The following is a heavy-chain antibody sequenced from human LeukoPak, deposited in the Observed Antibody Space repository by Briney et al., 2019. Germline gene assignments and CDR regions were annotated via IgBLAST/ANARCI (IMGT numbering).Heavy chain of an antibody. CDR3: ARSLSSYGYEFVYYYMDV. CDR1: GFTFSSYS. J-gene: IGHJ6*03. Sequence: GGSLRLSCAASGFTFSSYSMNWVRQAPGKGLEWVSSISSTSSYIYYADSVKGRFTISRNNAKNSLYLQMNSLRAEDTAVYYCARSLSSYGYEFVYYYMDVWGRGTTVTVSS. D-gene: IGHD5-18*01. CDR2: ISSTSSYI. V-gene: IGHV3-21*01.